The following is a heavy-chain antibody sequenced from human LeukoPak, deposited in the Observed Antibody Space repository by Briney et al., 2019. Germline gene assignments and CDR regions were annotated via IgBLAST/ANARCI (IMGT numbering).Heavy chain of an antibody. D-gene: IGHD1-26*01. CDR2: ISAYNGNT. CDR3: ARSSESGSHAAAFDI. CDR1: GYTFTSYG. Sequence: GASVKVSCKASGYTFTSYGISWVRQARGQGLEWMGWISAYNGNTNYAQKLQGRVTMTTDTSTSTAYMELRSLRSDDTAVYYCARSSESGSHAAAFDIWGQGTMVTVSS. V-gene: IGHV1-18*01. J-gene: IGHJ3*02.